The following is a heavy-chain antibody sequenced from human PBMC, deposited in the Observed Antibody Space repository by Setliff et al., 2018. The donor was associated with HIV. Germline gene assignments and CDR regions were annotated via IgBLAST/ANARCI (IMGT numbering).Heavy chain of an antibody. V-gene: IGHV4-61*02. CDR2: IYTSGRS. D-gene: IGHD3-3*01. CDR1: GGSISSGSNY. J-gene: IGHJ6*03. Sequence: SETLSLTCTVSGGSISSGSNYWSWIRQPAGKGLEWIGRIYTSGRSNYNPSLKSRLSISVDTSKKQVALKLNSVTAADTAVYYCARGLSIFGVATPGFYCFMDVWGKGTTVTVSS. CDR3: ARGLSIFGVATPGFYCFMDV.